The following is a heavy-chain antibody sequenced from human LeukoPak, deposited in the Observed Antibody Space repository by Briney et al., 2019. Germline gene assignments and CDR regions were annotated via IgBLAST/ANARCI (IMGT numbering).Heavy chain of an antibody. CDR2: ISGGGETR. CDR1: GFTFSLYE. V-gene: IGHV3-48*03. CDR3: ARDASGHDLPFDY. Sequence: GGSLRLSCAASGFTFSLYETNWVRQAPVKGLEWVSYISGGGETRYYADSVKGRFTISRDNGKNSLYLQMNSLRAEDTAVYYCARDASGHDLPFDYWGQGTLVTVSS. D-gene: IGHD6-25*01. J-gene: IGHJ4*02.